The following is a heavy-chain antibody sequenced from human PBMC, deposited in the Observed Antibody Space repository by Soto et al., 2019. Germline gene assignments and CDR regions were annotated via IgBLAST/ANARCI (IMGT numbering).Heavy chain of an antibody. CDR1: GFTFSSYA. CDR2: ISGSGGST. D-gene: IGHD6-13*01. V-gene: IGHV3-23*01. Sequence: EVQLLESGGGLVQPGGSLRLSCAASGFTFSSYAMSWVRQAPGKGLEWVSAISGSGGSTYYGDSVKGRFPISRDNSKNTLYLQKNRRSAEDTAVYYCASSPRRSSWPPALDYWGQGSLVTVCS. J-gene: IGHJ4*02. CDR3: ASSPRRSSWPPALDY.